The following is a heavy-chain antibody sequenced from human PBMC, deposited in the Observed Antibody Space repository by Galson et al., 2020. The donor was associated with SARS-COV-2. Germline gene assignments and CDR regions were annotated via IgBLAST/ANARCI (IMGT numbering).Heavy chain of an antibody. CDR1: GGSLSDYS. D-gene: IGHD4-17*01. Sequence: SETLSLTCAVYGGSLSDYSWNWIRQPPGKGLEWIGEINHSGSTNYNPSLKSRVTISIDTSKNQFSLNLSSVTAADTAVYYCARQTTVVTPNAFYYYYYMDVWDSGTAVTVSS. V-gene: IGHV4-34*01. CDR2: INHSGST. J-gene: IGHJ6*03. CDR3: ARQTTVVTPNAFYYYYYMDV.